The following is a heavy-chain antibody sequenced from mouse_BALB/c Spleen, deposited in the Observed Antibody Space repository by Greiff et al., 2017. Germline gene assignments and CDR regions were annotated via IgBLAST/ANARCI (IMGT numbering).Heavy chain of an antibody. CDR2: IRNKANGYTT. J-gene: IGHJ1*01. CDR3: ARIGPGYRYFDV. D-gene: IGHD2-14*01. Sequence: EVKVVESGGGLVQPGGSLRLSCATSGFTFTDYYMSWVRQPPGKALEWLGFIRNKANGYTTEYSASVKGRFTISRDNSQSILYLQMNTLRAEDSATYYCARIGPGYRYFDVWGAGTTVTVSS. V-gene: IGHV7-3*02. CDR1: GFTFTDYY.